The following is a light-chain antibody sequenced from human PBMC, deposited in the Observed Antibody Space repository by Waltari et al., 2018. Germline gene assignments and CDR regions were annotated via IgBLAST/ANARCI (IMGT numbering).Light chain of an antibody. Sequence: QSALTQPPSASGSPGQSVTISCTGTSSDVGVYNFVSWYQQHPGKAPKPFLYEAYKRPSGVPDRFSGSKSGNTASRTVSGLQTEDEADYYCSSYAGSIVVIFGGGTKLTVL. CDR2: EAY. CDR3: SSYAGSIVVI. J-gene: IGLJ2*01. V-gene: IGLV2-8*01. CDR1: SSDVGVYNF.